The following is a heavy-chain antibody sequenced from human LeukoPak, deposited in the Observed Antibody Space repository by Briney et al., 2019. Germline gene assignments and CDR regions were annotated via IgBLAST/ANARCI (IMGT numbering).Heavy chain of an antibody. V-gene: IGHV4-34*01. Sequence: SETLSLTCAVYGGSFSGYYWSWIRQPPGKGLEWIGEINHSGSTNYNPSLKSRVTISIDTSKNQFSLKLSSVTAADTAVYYCARDGLAVAATWFDPWGQGTLVTVSS. J-gene: IGHJ5*02. CDR3: ARDGLAVAATWFDP. CDR2: INHSGST. CDR1: GGSFSGYY. D-gene: IGHD6-19*01.